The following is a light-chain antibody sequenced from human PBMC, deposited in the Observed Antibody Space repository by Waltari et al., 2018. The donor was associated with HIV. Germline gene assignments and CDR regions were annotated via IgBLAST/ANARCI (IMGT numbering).Light chain of an antibody. Sequence: QSVLTQPPSASGTPGQRVTISCSGSSSNIGSNTVSWYHQVPGTAPKVLIYSNDDRPPGVPDRFSGSKSGTSASLAISGLQSEDEADYYCATWDDSLNGWVFGGGTKVTVL. CDR2: SND. V-gene: IGLV1-44*01. CDR3: ATWDDSLNGWV. J-gene: IGLJ3*02. CDR1: SSNIGSNT.